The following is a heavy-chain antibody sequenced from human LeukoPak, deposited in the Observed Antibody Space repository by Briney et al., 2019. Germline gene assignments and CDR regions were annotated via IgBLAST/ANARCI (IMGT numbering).Heavy chain of an antibody. CDR2: IRSCDSSI. CDR3: ARDSLAGYSYDNDAFDI. Sequence: GGSLRLSCAASGFTFSSYEMNWVPQAPGKGLEWVSYIRSCDSSIRYADSVKGRFTISRDNAKNSLYLQMNSLRAEDTAVYYCARDSLAGYSYDNDAFDIWGQGTMVTVSS. J-gene: IGHJ3*02. D-gene: IGHD5-18*01. V-gene: IGHV3-48*03. CDR1: GFTFSSYE.